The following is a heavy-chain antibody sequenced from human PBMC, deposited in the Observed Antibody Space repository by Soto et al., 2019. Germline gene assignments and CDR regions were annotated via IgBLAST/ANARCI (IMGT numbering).Heavy chain of an antibody. CDR3: ARAGYDYVWGSYHFDY. CDR2: IYYSGST. J-gene: IGHJ4*02. V-gene: IGHV4-31*03. Sequence: QVQLQESGPGLVKPSQTLSLTCTVSGGSISSGGYYWSWIRQHPGKGLEWIGYIYYSGSTYYNPSLKSRVTIAVDTSKNQFSLKLSSVTAADTAVYYCARAGYDYVWGSYHFDYWGQGTLVTVSS. CDR1: GGSISSGGYY. D-gene: IGHD3-16*02.